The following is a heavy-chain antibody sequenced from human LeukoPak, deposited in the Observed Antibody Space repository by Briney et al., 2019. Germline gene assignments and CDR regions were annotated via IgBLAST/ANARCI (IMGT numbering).Heavy chain of an antibody. CDR3: AKDRDYGGNSYYFDY. J-gene: IGHJ4*02. D-gene: IGHD4-23*01. CDR2: IYTGGTT. Sequence: PGGSLRLSCAASGFTVSSNYMTWVRQAPGKGLEWVSVIYTGGTTYYADSVKGRFTISRDNSKNTLYLQMNSLRAEDTAVYYCAKDRDYGGNSYYFDYWGQGTLVTVSS. CDR1: GFTVSSNY. V-gene: IGHV3-53*01.